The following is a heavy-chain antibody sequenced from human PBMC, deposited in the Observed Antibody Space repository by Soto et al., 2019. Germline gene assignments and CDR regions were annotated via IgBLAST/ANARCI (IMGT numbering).Heavy chain of an antibody. D-gene: IGHD3-3*01. CDR2: ISYDGRHK. J-gene: IGHJ6*02. CDR3: ARDSSLYDFGSGYWDYYYGMDV. Sequence: GRPLGRSSTVSGCPFSDYAMHCVLQAPGKGLKWVSVISYDGRHKFYAASVEGRFTISGINSKNTLYLQMDGLRAEDAAVYYWARDSSLYDFGSGYWDYYYGMDVWGQGTTVTV. V-gene: IGHV3-30*04. CDR1: GCPFSDYA.